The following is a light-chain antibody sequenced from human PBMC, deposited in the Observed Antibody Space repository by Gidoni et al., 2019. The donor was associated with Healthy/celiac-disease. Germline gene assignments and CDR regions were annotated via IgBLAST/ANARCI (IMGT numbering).Light chain of an antibody. CDR3: QQSYSTSWT. Sequence: DIQMTQSPSSLSASVGDRVTITCRASQSISSYLNWYQQKPGKAPKLLIYAASSLQSGVPSRFSGSGSGTDFILTISSLQPEDFATYYCQQSYSTSWTFXQXTKVEIK. CDR1: QSISSY. CDR2: AAS. J-gene: IGKJ1*01. V-gene: IGKV1-39*01.